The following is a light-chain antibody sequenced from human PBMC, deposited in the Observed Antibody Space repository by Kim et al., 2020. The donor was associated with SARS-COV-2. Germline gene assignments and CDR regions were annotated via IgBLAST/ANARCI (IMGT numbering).Light chain of an antibody. J-gene: IGKJ2*01. Sequence: SVGDRVTITCQASQDISNYLNWYQQKPGKAPKLLIYDASNLETGVPSRFSGSGSGTDFTFTISSLQPEDIATYYCQQYDNLPPLVTFGQGTKLEI. CDR2: DAS. V-gene: IGKV1-33*01. CDR3: QQYDNLPPLVT. CDR1: QDISNY.